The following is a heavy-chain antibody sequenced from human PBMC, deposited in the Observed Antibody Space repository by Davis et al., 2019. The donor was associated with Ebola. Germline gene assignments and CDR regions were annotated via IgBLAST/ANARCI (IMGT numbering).Heavy chain of an antibody. CDR1: GFTFSDYY. V-gene: IGHV3-11*01. D-gene: IGHD3-10*01. CDR3: ARELEPGELYYYYYGMDV. J-gene: IGHJ6*02. CDR2: ISSSGSTI. Sequence: GESLKISCAASGFTFSDYYMSWIRQAPGKGLECVSYISSSGSTIYYADSVKGRFTISRDNAKNSLYLQMNSLRAEDTAVYYCARELEPGELYYYYYGMDVWGPGTTVTVSS.